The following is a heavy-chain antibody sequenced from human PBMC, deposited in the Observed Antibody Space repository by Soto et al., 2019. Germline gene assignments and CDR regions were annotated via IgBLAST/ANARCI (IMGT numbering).Heavy chain of an antibody. CDR2: IAFTGSAT. Sequence: GSLRLSCATSGFTFHDYAMSWVRQAPGKGLEWVSAIAFTGSATYYADSVKGRFTISRDNSKNIVYLQMNSLTADDTAVYYCAKATTNGGWFNPFDSWGQGALVTVSS. V-gene: IGHV3-23*05. CDR3: AKATTNGGWFNPFDS. D-gene: IGHD6-19*01. CDR1: GFTFHDYA. J-gene: IGHJ4*02.